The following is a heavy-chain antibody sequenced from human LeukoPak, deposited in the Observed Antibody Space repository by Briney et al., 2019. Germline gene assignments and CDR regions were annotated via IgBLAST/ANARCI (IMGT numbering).Heavy chain of an antibody. D-gene: IGHD2-2*02. CDR1: GGTFSSYA. J-gene: IGHJ3*02. CDR2: IIPIFGTA. V-gene: IGHV1-69*13. CDR3: ARAFSSPRYCSSTSCYTGAFDI. Sequence: GASVKVSCKASGGTFSSYAISWVRQAPGQGLEWMGGIIPIFGTANYAQKFQGRVTITADESTSTAYMELSSLRSEDTAVYYCARAFSSPRYCSSTSCYTGAFDIWGQGTMATVSS.